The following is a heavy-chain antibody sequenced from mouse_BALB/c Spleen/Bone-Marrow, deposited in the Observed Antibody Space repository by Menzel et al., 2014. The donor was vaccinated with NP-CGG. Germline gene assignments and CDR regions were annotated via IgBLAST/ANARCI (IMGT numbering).Heavy chain of an antibody. CDR1: GYTFTSYW. Sequence: LEESGAELAKPGASVKMSCKASGYTFTSYWMHWVKRRPGQGLEWIGYINPSTGYTEYSQKFKDKATLTADKSSSTAYMQLSSLTSEDSAVYYCARGDYYFDYWGQGTTLTVSS. J-gene: IGHJ2*01. CDR3: ARGDYYFDY. CDR2: INPSTGYT. D-gene: IGHD2-13*01. V-gene: IGHV1-7*01.